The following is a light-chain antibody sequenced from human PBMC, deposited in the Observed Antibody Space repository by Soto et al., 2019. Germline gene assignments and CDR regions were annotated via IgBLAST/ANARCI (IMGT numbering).Light chain of an antibody. CDR3: QQRNVWPPVT. Sequence: EIVLTQSPATLSLSPGETATLSCRASQSVSGYIGWYQQKPGQAPRLLIYGASDRATGIPDRFTGSGSGTDFTLTISRLEPEDFAVYYCQQRNVWPPVTFGQGTRLEI. CDR2: GAS. V-gene: IGKV3-11*01. J-gene: IGKJ5*01. CDR1: QSVSGY.